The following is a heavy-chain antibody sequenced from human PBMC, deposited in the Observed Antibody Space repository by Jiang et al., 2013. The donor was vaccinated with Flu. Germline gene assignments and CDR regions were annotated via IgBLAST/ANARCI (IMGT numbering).Heavy chain of an antibody. J-gene: IGHJ6*02. CDR3: ARLAGGSGWSDYYYYYGMGV. V-gene: IGHV4-59*08. Sequence: EWIGYIYYSGSTNYNPSLKSRVTISVDTSKNQFSLKLSSVTAADTAVYYCARLAGGSGWSDYYYYYGMGVWGQGTTVTVSS. D-gene: IGHD6-19*01. CDR2: IYYSGST.